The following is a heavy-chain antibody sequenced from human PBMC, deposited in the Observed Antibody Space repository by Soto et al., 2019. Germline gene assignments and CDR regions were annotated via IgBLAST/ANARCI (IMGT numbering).Heavy chain of an antibody. Sequence: EVQLLESGGGLVQPGGSLRLSCAASGFTFSSYAMSWVRQAPGKGLEWVSAISGSGGSTYYADSVKGRFTISRDNSKNRLNLQMNSLRAGDTGVYYWAKKHRKPVVVVPGAHGGGADYWGQGTLVTVSS. CDR1: GFTFSSYA. J-gene: IGHJ4*02. CDR2: ISGSGGST. CDR3: AKKHRKPVVVVPGAHGGGADY. D-gene: IGHD2-2*01. V-gene: IGHV3-23*01.